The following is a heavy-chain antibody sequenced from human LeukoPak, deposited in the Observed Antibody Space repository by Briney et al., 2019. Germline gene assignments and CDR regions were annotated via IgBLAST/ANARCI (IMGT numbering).Heavy chain of an antibody. CDR1: GDSVYNKNAA. J-gene: IGHJ5*02. V-gene: IGHV6-1*01. Sequence: SQTLSLTCAVSGDSVYNKNAAWNWIRQSPSRGLEWLGRTYYRSEWHTDYAFSVKGRITINADTSKNQFSLQLGYVTPEDTAVSYCARGWALSWGQGTLVTVSS. CDR3: ARGWALS. D-gene: IGHD1-26*01. CDR2: TYYRSEWHT.